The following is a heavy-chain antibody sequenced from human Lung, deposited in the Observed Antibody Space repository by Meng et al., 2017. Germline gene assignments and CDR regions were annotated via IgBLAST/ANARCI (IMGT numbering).Heavy chain of an antibody. Sequence: EVQLLESGGGLVQPGGSLRLSCAASGFTFSGHAMTWVRQAPGKGLEWVSSVSGSDDIAYYGDSVKGRVTISRDNSKNTLYLQMNSLRAEDTAVYFCAKDLGASSSYYFDYWGQGTLVTVSS. CDR2: VSGSDDIA. V-gene: IGHV3-23*01. CDR3: AKDLGASSSYYFDY. D-gene: IGHD6-6*01. J-gene: IGHJ4*02. CDR1: GFTFSGHA.